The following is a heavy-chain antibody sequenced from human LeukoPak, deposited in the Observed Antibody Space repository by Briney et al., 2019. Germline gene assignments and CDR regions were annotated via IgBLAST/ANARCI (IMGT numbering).Heavy chain of an antibody. V-gene: IGHV3-20*04. CDR1: GFTFDDYG. Sequence: GGSLRLSCAASGFTFDDYGMSWVRQAPGKGLEWVSGINWNGGSTGYADSVKGRFTISRDNAKNSRYRQMNSLRAEDTALYYCAREVGCSSTSCHDAFDIWGQGTMVTVSS. D-gene: IGHD2-2*01. J-gene: IGHJ3*02. CDR3: AREVGCSSTSCHDAFDI. CDR2: INWNGGST.